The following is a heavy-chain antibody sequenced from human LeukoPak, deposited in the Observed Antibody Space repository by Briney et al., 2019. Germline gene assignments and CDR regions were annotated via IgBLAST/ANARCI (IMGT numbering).Heavy chain of an antibody. CDR1: GYSISSGYY. J-gene: IGHJ4*02. CDR3: ARRVVNYYFDY. D-gene: IGHD3-3*01. Sequence: SETLSLTCTVSGYSISSGYYWGWIRQPPGKGLEWIGSIYHSGSTYYNPSLKSRVTISVDTSKNQFSLKLSSVTAADTAVYYCARRVVNYYFDYWGQGTLVTVSS. V-gene: IGHV4-38-2*02. CDR2: IYHSGST.